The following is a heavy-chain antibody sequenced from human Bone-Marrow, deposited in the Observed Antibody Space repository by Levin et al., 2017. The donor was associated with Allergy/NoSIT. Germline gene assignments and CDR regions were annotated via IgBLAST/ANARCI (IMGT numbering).Heavy chain of an antibody. V-gene: IGHV4-61*02. CDR3: ARDRLASLYYYSMDV. Sequence: PSETLSLTCSVSGGSISSGRYYFTWVRQSAGKGLEWIGRIYTTGSTNYNPSLESRVTISRDTFKKEVYLTLSSVAAADTALYYCARDRLASLYYYSMDVWGRGTTVIVSS. CDR2: IYTTGST. J-gene: IGHJ6*03. CDR1: GGSISSGRYY.